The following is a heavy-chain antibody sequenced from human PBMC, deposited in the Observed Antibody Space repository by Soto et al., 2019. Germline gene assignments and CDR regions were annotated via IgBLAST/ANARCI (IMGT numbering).Heavy chain of an antibody. V-gene: IGHV4-59*01. D-gene: IGHD5-12*01. CDR3: AGDIVAKAFDY. Sequence: SETLSLTCTFSCGSISSYYWSWIRQPPGKGLEWIGYIYYSGSTNYNPSLKSRVTISVDTSKNQFSLKLSSVTAADTAVYYCAGDIVAKAFDYWGQGTLVTVSS. CDR2: IYYSGST. J-gene: IGHJ4*02. CDR1: CGSISSYY.